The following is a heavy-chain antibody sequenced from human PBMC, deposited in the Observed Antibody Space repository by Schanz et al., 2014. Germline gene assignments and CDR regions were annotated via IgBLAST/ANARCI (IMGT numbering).Heavy chain of an antibody. CDR1: GYTFTGYY. CDR3: ASDFWSGYSHYYYGLDI. J-gene: IGHJ6*02. V-gene: IGHV1-2*02. Sequence: QVQLVQSGAEVKKPGASVKVSCKASGYTFTGYYMHWVRQAPGQGLEWMGWINPNSGGTNYAQKFQGRVSMTRETSISTAYMELSRLRSDDTAVYYCASDFWSGYSHYYYGLDIWGQGTTVTVSS. D-gene: IGHD3-3*01. CDR2: INPNSGGT.